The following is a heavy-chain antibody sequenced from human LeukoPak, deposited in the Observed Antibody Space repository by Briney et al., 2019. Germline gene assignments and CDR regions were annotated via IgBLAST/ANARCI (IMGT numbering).Heavy chain of an antibody. V-gene: IGHV1-8*01. J-gene: IGHJ4*02. D-gene: IGHD7-27*01. Sequence: ASVEVSCKASGYTFTSYDINWVRQATGQGLEWMGWMNPNSGNTGYAQKFQGRVTMTRNTSISTAYMELSSLRSEDTAVYYCARLNWGSDYYFDYWGQGTLATVSS. CDR2: MNPNSGNT. CDR1: GYTFTSYD. CDR3: ARLNWGSDYYFDY.